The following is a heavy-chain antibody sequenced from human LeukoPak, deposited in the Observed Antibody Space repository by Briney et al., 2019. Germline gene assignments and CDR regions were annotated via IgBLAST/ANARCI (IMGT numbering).Heavy chain of an antibody. CDR1: GCSISSCDYY. CDR2: IYYSGST. D-gene: IGHD3-10*01. V-gene: IGHV4-30-4*01. Sequence: TLSLTCTVSGCSISSCDYYWIWIPQPPGKGLEWISYIYYSGSTYYNPSLKSRFTISVDTSKNQFSLKLSSVTAADTAVYYCARARGESDYWGQGTLVTVS. CDR3: ARARGESDY. J-gene: IGHJ4*02.